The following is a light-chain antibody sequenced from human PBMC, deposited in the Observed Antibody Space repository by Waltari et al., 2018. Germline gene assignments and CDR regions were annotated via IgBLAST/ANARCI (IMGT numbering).Light chain of an antibody. CDR1: SSDVGSYNL. CDR2: EVT. J-gene: IGLJ2*01. CDR3: SSYAGSSTLV. Sequence: QSALTQPASVSGSPGQSIPISCTGTSSDVGSYNLVSWYQQYPGKAPKLMIYEVTKRPSGVSNRFSGSKSGNTASLTISGLQAEDEADYYCSSYAGSSTLVFGGGTKLTVL. V-gene: IGLV2-23*02.